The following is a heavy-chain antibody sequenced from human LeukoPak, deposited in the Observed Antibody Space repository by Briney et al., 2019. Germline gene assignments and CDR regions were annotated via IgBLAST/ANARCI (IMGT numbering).Heavy chain of an antibody. V-gene: IGHV3-30*02. CDR2: IRYDGSNK. Sequence: PGGSLRLSCAASGFTFSSYGMHWVRQAPGKGLEWVAFIRYDGSNKYYADSVKGRFTISRDNSKNTLYLQMNSLRAEDTAVYYCAKTKDSSSWYSDYFDYWGQGTLVTVSS. D-gene: IGHD6-13*01. CDR1: GFTFSSYG. CDR3: AKTKDSSSWYSDYFDY. J-gene: IGHJ4*02.